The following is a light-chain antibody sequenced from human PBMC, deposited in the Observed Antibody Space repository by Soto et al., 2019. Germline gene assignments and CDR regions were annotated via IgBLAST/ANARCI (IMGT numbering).Light chain of an antibody. CDR2: DVG. CDR1: SSDVGGYNS. Sequence: QSALTQPASVSGSPGESITISCTGISSDVGGYNSVSWYQHHPGKAPTLILYDVGDRPSGVSYRFSGSKSGNTASLTISGLQAADEADYFCSSFTSSMTNVFGSGTKLTVL. J-gene: IGLJ1*01. CDR3: SSFTSSMTNV. V-gene: IGLV2-14*03.